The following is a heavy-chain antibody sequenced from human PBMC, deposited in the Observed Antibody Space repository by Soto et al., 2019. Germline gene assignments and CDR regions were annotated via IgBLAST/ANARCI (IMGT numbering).Heavy chain of an antibody. CDR1: GYTFTSYD. CDR3: ARGLTYYDFWSGYYSSTPDAFDI. V-gene: IGHV1-8*01. D-gene: IGHD3-3*01. J-gene: IGHJ3*02. CDR2: MNPNSGNT. Sequence: ASVKVSCKASGYTFTSYDINWVRQATGQRLEWMGWMNPNSGNTGYAQKFQGRVTMTRNTSISTAYMELSSLRSEDTAVYYCARGLTYYDFWSGYYSSTPDAFDIWGQGTMVTVSS.